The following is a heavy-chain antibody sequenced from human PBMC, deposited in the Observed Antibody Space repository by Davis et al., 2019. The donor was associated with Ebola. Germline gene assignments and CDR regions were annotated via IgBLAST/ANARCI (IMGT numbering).Heavy chain of an antibody. D-gene: IGHD5-12*01. V-gene: IGHV3-23*01. CDR1: GFTFSSYA. Sequence: GESLKISCAASGFTFSSYAMSWVRQAPGKGLEWVSRISAIGGDTYYADSVKGRVTISRDNSKNTLHLQMNSLRAEDTAVYYCAKARGLRSYYDMDVWGQGTTVTVSS. CDR3: AKARGLRSYYDMDV. J-gene: IGHJ6*02. CDR2: ISAIGGDT.